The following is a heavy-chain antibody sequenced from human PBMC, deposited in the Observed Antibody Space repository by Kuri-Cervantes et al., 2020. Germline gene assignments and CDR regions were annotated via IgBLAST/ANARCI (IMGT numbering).Heavy chain of an antibody. CDR2: IYYSGGT. Sequence: GSLRLSCTVSGGSISSGGYYWSWIRQPPGKGLEWIGYIYYSGGTNYNPSLKSRVTISVDTSKNQFSLKLSSVTAADTAVYYCARAGYCSSTSCSVLRYFDWSRRGMDVWGQGTTVTVSS. CDR1: GGSISSGGYY. J-gene: IGHJ6*02. V-gene: IGHV4-61*08. D-gene: IGHD2-2*01. CDR3: ARAGYCSSTSCSVLRYFDWSRRGMDV.